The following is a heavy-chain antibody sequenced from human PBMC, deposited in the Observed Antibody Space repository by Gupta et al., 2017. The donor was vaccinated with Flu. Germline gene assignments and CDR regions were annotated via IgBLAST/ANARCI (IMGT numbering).Heavy chain of an antibody. CDR1: GFALSTSGVG. Sequence: QITLKESGPTLVKPTHTLTLTCTFSGFALSTSGVGVGWIRQPPGKALEWLALSYWNDDKRYSPSLKSSRTSTKDNSKNQVVLTRTKRDPVDTATYYCAQASGNYDVGSGYCLSPLDYGCHGTMVTVSS. V-gene: IGHV2-5*01. J-gene: IGHJ4*01. D-gene: IGHD3-3*01. CDR3: AQASGNYDVGSGYCLSPLDY. CDR2: SYWNDDK.